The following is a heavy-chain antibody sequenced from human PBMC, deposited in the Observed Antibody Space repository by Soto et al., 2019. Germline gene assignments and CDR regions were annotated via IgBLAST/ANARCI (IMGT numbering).Heavy chain of an antibody. CDR3: ARESSSASTNFFDY. J-gene: IGHJ4*02. D-gene: IGHD1-1*01. V-gene: IGHV3-48*03. Sequence: GVSLRLSCAASGFAFSNYEMNWVRQAPGKGLEWVSYISLSGSTIYYADSVKGRFTISRDDAKNSLYLQMDSLRADDTAVYYCARESSSASTNFFDYSGQGTLVTVS. CDR1: GFAFSNYE. CDR2: ISLSGSTI.